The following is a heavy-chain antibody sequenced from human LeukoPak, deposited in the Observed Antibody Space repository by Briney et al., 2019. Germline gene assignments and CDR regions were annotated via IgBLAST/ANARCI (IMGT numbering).Heavy chain of an antibody. CDR1: GFTSSSDS. CDR3: ARDSRSSSWEFDY. Sequence: GGSLRLSCAPSGFTSSSDSMNWVRQAPGKGLEWVSSISSSSSYIYYADSVKGRFTISRDNAKNSLYLQMNSLRAEDTAVYYCARDSRSSSWEFDYWGQGTLVTVSS. CDR2: ISSSSSYI. D-gene: IGHD6-13*01. V-gene: IGHV3-21*01. J-gene: IGHJ4*02.